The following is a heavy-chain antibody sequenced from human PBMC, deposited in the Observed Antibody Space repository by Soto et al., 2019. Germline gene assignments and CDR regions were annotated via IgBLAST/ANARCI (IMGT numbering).Heavy chain of an antibody. CDR2: ISSQSSYT. CDR3: AKVKLRQGMDV. J-gene: IGHJ6*02. Sequence: GGSLRLSCAASGFTFSDYYMSWIRQAPGKGLEWVSYISSQSSYTNFAEYVKGRFTISRDNSKNTLYLQMNSLRAEDTAVYYCAKVKLRQGMDVWGQGTTVTVSS. CDR1: GFTFSDYY. V-gene: IGHV3-11*05. D-gene: IGHD1-1*01.